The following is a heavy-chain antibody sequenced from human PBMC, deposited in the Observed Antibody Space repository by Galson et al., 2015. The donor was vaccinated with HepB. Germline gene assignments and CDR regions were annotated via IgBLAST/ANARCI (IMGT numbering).Heavy chain of an antibody. V-gene: IGHV4-59*12. CDR1: GDSISSYF. CDR3: AREGRYFDWFIDAFDI. CDR2: IYNSGST. Sequence: SETLSLTCTVSGDSISSYFCSWIRQPPGKGLEWIGYIYNSGSTNYNPSLKSRVTMSVDTSKNQFSLKLSSVTAADTAVYYCAREGRYFDWFIDAFDIWGQGTMVIVSS. D-gene: IGHD3-9*01. J-gene: IGHJ3*02.